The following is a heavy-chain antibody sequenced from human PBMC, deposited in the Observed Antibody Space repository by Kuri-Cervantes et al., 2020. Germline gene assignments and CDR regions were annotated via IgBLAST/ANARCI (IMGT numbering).Heavy chain of an antibody. CDR2: MNPNSGNT. Sequence: ASVKVSCKASGYTFTSYGISWVRQATGQGLEWMGWMNPNSGNTGYAQKFQGRVTMTRNTSISTAYMELSSLRSEDTAVYYCARADQDIVVVVAAADYGDLGYFDLWGRGTLVTVSS. J-gene: IGHJ2*01. CDR3: ARADQDIVVVVAAADYGDLGYFDL. V-gene: IGHV1-8*02. CDR1: GYTFTSYG. D-gene: IGHD2-15*01.